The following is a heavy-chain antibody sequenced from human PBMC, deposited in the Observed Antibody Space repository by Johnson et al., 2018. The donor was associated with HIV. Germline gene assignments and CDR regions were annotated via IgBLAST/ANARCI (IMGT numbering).Heavy chain of an antibody. CDR1: GFTFDDYD. Sequence: VQLVESGGGLGQPGGSLRLSCAASGFTFDDYDMHWVRQAPGKGLEWVSGIGWSSGVLASAASVQGRFTISRDNAKNSLYLQLNSLRAEDTAVYYCAKVGDLSLDAFDIWGQGTMVTVSS. V-gene: IGHV3-9*01. D-gene: IGHD3-10*01. J-gene: IGHJ3*02. CDR3: AKVGDLSLDAFDI. CDR2: IGWSSGVL.